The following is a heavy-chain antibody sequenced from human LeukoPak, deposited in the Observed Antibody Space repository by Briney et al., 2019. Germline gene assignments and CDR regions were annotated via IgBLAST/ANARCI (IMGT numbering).Heavy chain of an antibody. CDR1: GGSISSSSYY. Sequence: KPSETLSLTCTVSGGSISSSSYYWGWIRQPPGKGLEWIGSIYYSGSTYYNPSLKSRVTISVDTSKNQFSLKLSSVTAADTAVYYCARVGAVPESHFRRLQILYPWGQGTLVTVSS. V-gene: IGHV4-39*07. D-gene: IGHD1-26*01. CDR3: ARVGAVPESHFRRLQILYP. J-gene: IGHJ5*02. CDR2: IYYSGST.